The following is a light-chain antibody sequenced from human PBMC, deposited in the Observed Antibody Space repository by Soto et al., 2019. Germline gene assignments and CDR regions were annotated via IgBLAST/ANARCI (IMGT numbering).Light chain of an antibody. CDR2: GAS. Sequence: EIVLTQSPDTLSLSPGERATLSCRASQSVSSSYLAWYQQKPGQAPRLRIYGASSRATGIPDRFSGSGSGTDFTLTISRREPEDFAVHYCRQYGTSSRTFGQGTKVEI. V-gene: IGKV3-20*01. J-gene: IGKJ1*01. CDR1: QSVSSSY. CDR3: RQYGTSSRT.